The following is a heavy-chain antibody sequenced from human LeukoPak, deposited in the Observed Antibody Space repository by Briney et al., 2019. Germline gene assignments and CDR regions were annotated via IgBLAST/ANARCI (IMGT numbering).Heavy chain of an antibody. Sequence: SVKVSCKASGGTFSSYAISWVRQAPGQGLEWMGGIIPIFSTANYAQKFQGRVTITADESTSTAYMELSSLKSEDTAVYYCGREGGGELYFDYWGQGTLVTVSS. CDR1: GGTFSSYA. J-gene: IGHJ4*02. D-gene: IGHD1-26*01. CDR3: GREGGGELYFDY. CDR2: IIPIFSTA. V-gene: IGHV1-69*01.